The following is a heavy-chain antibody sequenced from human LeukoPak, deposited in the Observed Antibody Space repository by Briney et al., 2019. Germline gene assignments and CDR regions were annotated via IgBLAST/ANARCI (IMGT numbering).Heavy chain of an antibody. CDR1: GGSISSGDYY. D-gene: IGHD3-16*01. J-gene: IGHJ5*02. CDR3: ARCLINNWFDP. V-gene: IGHV4-30-4*01. Sequence: SQTLSLTCTVSGGSISSGDYYWSWIRQPPGKGLEWIGYIYYSGSTYYNPSLKSRVTISVDTSKNHFSLKLTSVTTADTAVYYCARCLINNWFDPWGQGALVTVSS. CDR2: IYYSGST.